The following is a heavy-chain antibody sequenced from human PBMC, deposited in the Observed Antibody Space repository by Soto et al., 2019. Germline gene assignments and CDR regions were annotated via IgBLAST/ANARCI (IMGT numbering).Heavy chain of an antibody. CDR2: FSGGRDTT. J-gene: IGHJ4*02. V-gene: IGHV3-23*01. CDR1: GFTFSSYA. Sequence: VHLLESGGGLVQPGGSLRLSCVASGFTFSSYAMSWVRQAPGQRLEWVATFSGGRDTTWHADPVKGRFTVSRDSSKKTLSLQINSLRPEDTALYYCAKATSATCTGSICYSFDYWGQGTLVTVSS. CDR3: AKATSATCTGSICYSFDY. D-gene: IGHD2-21*01.